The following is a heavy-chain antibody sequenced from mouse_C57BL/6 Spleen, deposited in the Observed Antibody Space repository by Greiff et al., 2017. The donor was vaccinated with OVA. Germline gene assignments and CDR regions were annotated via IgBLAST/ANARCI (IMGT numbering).Heavy chain of an antibody. V-gene: IGHV5-9-1*02. Sequence: EVKVVESGEGLVKPGGSLKLSCAASGFTFSSYAMSWVRQTPEKRLEWVAYISSGGDYIYYADTVKGRFTISRDNARNTLYLQMSSLKSEDTAMYYCTREGPGRSFDYWGQGTTLTVSS. D-gene: IGHD3-3*01. CDR1: GFTFSSYA. CDR3: TREGPGRSFDY. CDR2: ISSGGDYI. J-gene: IGHJ2*01.